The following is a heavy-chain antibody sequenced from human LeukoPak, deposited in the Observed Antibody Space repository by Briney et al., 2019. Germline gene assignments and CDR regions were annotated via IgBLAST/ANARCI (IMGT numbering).Heavy chain of an antibody. D-gene: IGHD3-10*01. V-gene: IGHV1-2*04. Sequence: ASVKVSCKASGYTFTGYYMHWVRQAPGQGLEWMGWINPNSGGTNYAQKFQGWVTMTRDTSIGTAYMELSRLRSDDTAVYYCARPHMPYGSGSYFDPWGQGTLVTVSS. CDR3: ARPHMPYGSGSYFDP. CDR1: GYTFTGYY. CDR2: INPNSGGT. J-gene: IGHJ5*02.